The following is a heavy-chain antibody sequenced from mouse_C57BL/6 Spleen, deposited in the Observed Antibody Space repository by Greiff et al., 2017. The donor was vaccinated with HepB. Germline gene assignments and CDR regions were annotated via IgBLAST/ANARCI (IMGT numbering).Heavy chain of an antibody. CDR1: GYSITSGYY. CDR2: ISYDGSN. CDR3: ARNYYDYDEAYFDY. Sequence: VQLQQSGPGLVKPSQSLSLTCSVTGYSITSGYYWNWIRQFPGNKLEWMGYISYDGSNNYNPSLKNRISITRDTSKNQFFLKLNSVTTEDTATYYCARNYYDYDEAYFDYWGQGTTLTVSS. J-gene: IGHJ2*01. V-gene: IGHV3-6*01. D-gene: IGHD2-4*01.